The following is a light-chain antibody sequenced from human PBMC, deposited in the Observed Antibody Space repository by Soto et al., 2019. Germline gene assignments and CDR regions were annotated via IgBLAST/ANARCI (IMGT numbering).Light chain of an antibody. CDR1: QSVSSN. Sequence: EIVMTQSPATLSVSPGERATLSCRASQSVSSNLAWYQQKPGQAHRLLIYGASARATGIPARFSGSGSGTEFTLTISSLQSEDFAFYYCQQYNNWPPPLTFGGGTKVEIK. CDR2: GAS. CDR3: QQYNNWPPPLT. V-gene: IGKV3-15*01. J-gene: IGKJ4*01.